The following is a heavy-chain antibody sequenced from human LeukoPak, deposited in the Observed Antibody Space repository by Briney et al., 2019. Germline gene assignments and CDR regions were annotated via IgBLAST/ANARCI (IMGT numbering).Heavy chain of an antibody. CDR3: ARESSLGGFDL. V-gene: IGHV4-31*03. J-gene: IGHJ5*02. Sequence: SETLSLTCTVSGGSISSGGYYWRWRRQHPGRGVEWVGYIYYSGSTYYNPSLKSRVTISVDTSKNQFSLKLSSVTAADTAVYYCARESSLGGFDLWGQGTLVPVSS. D-gene: IGHD2-2*01. CDR2: IYYSGST. CDR1: GGSISSGGYY.